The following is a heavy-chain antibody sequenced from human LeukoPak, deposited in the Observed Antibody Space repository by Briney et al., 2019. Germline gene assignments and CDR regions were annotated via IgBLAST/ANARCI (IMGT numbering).Heavy chain of an antibody. CDR3: ARDNPSGYFDY. D-gene: IGHD2-15*01. CDR1: GFTFSSYA. Sequence: GGSLRLSCAASGFTFSSYAMHWVRQAPGKGLEWVAVISYDGSNKYYADSVKGRFTISRDNSKNTLYLQMNSLRAEDTAVYYCARDNPSGYFDYWGQGTLVTVSS. CDR2: ISYDGSNK. J-gene: IGHJ4*02. V-gene: IGHV3-30*14.